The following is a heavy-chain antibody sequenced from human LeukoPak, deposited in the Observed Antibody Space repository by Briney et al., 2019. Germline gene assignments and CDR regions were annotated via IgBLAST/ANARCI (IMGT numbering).Heavy chain of an antibody. J-gene: IGHJ6*03. Sequence: GGSLRLSCAASGFTLSSHAMSWVRQAPGKGLEWISTFSESSGSAHYADSVKGRFTISRDISKNTLYLQMNSLRAEDTAVYYCARDRTESSGYMDVWGKGTTVTVSS. D-gene: IGHD3-10*01. V-gene: IGHV3-23*01. CDR1: GFTLSSHA. CDR3: ARDRTESSGYMDV. CDR2: FSESSGSA.